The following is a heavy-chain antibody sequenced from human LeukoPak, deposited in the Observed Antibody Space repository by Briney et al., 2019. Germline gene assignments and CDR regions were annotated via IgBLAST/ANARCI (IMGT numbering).Heavy chain of an antibody. Sequence: GGSLRLSCAASGLTFSGSGIHWVRHASGKGLEWLGRIGRQGDSDATRYAASLKGKFTISRVDSRNTAYLQMNSLKTEDTAVYYCAGDYNFLTGLNYWGQGTLVTVSS. J-gene: IGHJ4*02. CDR1: GLTFSGSG. CDR3: AGDYNFLTGLNY. CDR2: IGRQGDSDAT. V-gene: IGHV3-73*01. D-gene: IGHD3-9*01.